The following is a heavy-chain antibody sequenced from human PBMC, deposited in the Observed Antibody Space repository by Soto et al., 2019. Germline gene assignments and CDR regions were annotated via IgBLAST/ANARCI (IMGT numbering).Heavy chain of an antibody. CDR3: ASLGGLYNWFDP. J-gene: IGHJ5*02. Sequence: SETLPLTCTVSGGSISSYYWSWIRQPPGKGLEWIGYIYYSGSTNYNPSLKSRVTISVDTSKNQFSLKLSSVTAADTAVYYCASLGGLYNWFDPWGQGTLVTVSS. CDR1: GGSISSYY. D-gene: IGHD3-16*01. CDR2: IYYSGST. V-gene: IGHV4-59*08.